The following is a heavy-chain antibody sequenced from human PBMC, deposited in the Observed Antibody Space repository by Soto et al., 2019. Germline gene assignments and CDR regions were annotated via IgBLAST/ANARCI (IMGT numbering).Heavy chain of an antibody. J-gene: IGHJ5*02. CDR3: ARVRDWFDP. Sequence: SETLSLTCAVYGGSFSGYYWNWIRQPPGKGLEWIGEIDHSGYTNYTPSLKSRVTISVDTSKNQFSLRLTSVTAADTAVYYCARVRDWFDPWGQGTLVTVSS. D-gene: IGHD3-3*01. V-gene: IGHV4-34*01. CDR2: IDHSGYT. CDR1: GGSFSGYY.